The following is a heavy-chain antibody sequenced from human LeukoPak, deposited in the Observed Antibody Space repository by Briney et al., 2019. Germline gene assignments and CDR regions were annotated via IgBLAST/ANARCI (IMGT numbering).Heavy chain of an antibody. Sequence: GGSLRLSCAASGFTFSSYAVGWVRQAPGKGLEWVSSIGGSGGGTYYADSVKGRFTISRDNSKNTLYLQMNSLRAEDTAVYYCAKSQSHFVVVVAAITPDYWGQGTLVTVSS. CDR2: IGGSGGGT. CDR1: GFTFSSYA. V-gene: IGHV3-23*01. J-gene: IGHJ4*02. CDR3: AKSQSHFVVVVAAITPDY. D-gene: IGHD2-15*01.